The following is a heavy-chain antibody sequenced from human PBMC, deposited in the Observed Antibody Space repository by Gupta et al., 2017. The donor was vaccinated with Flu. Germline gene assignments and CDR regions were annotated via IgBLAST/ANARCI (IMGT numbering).Heavy chain of an antibody. Sequence: TFKMYYMRWVRQAPGKGLEWVSAIRSSSSYIYYEDSVKGRCTISKDNAENSLCGQMNGLRAEDTAGYYCARHFSDRDAFDIWGHGRMVTV. CDR3: ARHFSDRDAFDI. D-gene: IGHD3-22*01. V-gene: IGHV3-21*01. J-gene: IGHJ3*02. CDR1: TFKMYY. CDR2: IRSSSSYI.